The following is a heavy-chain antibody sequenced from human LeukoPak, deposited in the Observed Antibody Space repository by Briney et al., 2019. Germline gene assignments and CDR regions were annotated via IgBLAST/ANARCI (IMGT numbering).Heavy chain of an antibody. D-gene: IGHD1-14*01. CDR3: ARVLTPYYGMDV. CDR1: GFTFSSYA. Sequence: GGSLRLSCAASGFTFSSYAMHWVRQAPGKGLEYVSAISSNGGSTYYANSVKGRFTISRDNSKNTLYLQMGSLRAEDMAVYYCARVLTPYYGMDVWGQGTTVTVSS. CDR2: ISSNGGST. V-gene: IGHV3-64*01. J-gene: IGHJ6*02.